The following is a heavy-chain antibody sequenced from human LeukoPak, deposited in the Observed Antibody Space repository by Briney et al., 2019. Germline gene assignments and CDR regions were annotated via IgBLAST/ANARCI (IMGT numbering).Heavy chain of an antibody. J-gene: IGHJ4*02. D-gene: IGHD1-26*01. CDR1: GFTFCSYW. V-gene: IGHV3-7*03. CDR2: INHNGNVN. CDR3: ARGIGRFRTNDY. Sequence: GGSLRLSCAASGFTFCSYWMNWARQAPGKGLEWVASINHNGNVNYYVDSVKGRFTISRDNAKNSLYLQMNSLRAEDTAVYYCARGIGRFRTNDYWGQGTLVTVSS.